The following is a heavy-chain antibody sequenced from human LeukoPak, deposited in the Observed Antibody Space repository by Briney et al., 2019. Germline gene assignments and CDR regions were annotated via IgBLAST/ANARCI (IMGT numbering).Heavy chain of an antibody. CDR1: GFTFSSYA. CDR2: ISYDGSNK. D-gene: IGHD6-6*01. CDR3: AKDPTSIAARPDSVR. Sequence: PGRSLRLSCAASGFTFSSYAMHWVRQAPGKGLEWVAVISYDGSNKYYADSVKGRFTISRDNSKNTLYLQMNSLRAEDTAVYYCAKDPTSIAARPDSVRWGQGTLVTVSS. V-gene: IGHV3-30-3*01. J-gene: IGHJ4*02.